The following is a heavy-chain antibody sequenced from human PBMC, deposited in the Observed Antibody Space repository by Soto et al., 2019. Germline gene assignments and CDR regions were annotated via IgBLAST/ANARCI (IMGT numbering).Heavy chain of an antibody. CDR3: AKDQPGCPVFDRAFNI. Sequence: PSETLSLTCTVSGASISSYYWSWVRQPPGKGLEWIGYMDYSGTKNNPSLKSRVTLSMDTSKNKFSLKLSAVTAADTAVYSCAKDQPGCPVFDRAFNIWGQGTMVTVSS. CDR2: MDYSGT. D-gene: IGHD3-9*01. J-gene: IGHJ3*02. V-gene: IGHV4-59*01. CDR1: GASISSYY.